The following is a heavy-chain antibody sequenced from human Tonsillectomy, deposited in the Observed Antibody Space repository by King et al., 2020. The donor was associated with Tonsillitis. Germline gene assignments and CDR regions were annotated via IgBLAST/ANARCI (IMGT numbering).Heavy chain of an antibody. J-gene: IGHJ4*02. D-gene: IGHD1-26*01. CDR3: TSGFGSGSDPYFFYF. Sequence: VQLVESGGGLVQPGGSLKVSCAASGFTVSGSAMHWVRQASGKGLEWVGHIRTKVNTYATAYSASVKGRFTISRDESKKTAYLHINSLTIEDTTVYYCTSGFGSGSDPYFFYFWGQGTLVTVSS. CDR1: GFTVSGSA. V-gene: IGHV3-73*02. CDR2: IRTKVNTYAT.